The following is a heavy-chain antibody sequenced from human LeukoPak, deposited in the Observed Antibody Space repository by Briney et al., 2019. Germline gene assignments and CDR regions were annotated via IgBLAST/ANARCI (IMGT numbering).Heavy chain of an antibody. CDR3: ARQWETTVLYYYYGMDV. CDR2: IYYSGST. J-gene: IGHJ6*02. V-gene: IGHV4-39*01. D-gene: IGHD4-17*01. Sequence: SETLSLTCTVSGGSISSSSYYWGWICQPPGKGLEWIGSIYYSGSTYYNPSLKSRVTISVDTSKNQFSLKLSSVTAADTAVYYCARQWETTVLYYYYGMDVWGQGTTVTVSS. CDR1: GGSISSSSYY.